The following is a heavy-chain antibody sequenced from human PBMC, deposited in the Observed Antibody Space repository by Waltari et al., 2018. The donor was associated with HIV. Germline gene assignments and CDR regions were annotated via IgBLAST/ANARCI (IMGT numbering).Heavy chain of an antibody. Sequence: QLQLQESGPGLVKSSETLSLTCTVSGGSMTSSSYYWGWIRQPPGKGLEWIGSMSYSGSTYNSPALRSRLTISVDTSKNQFSLKLTSVTAADTAMYYCARSFSGYSNYFDPWGQGTLVTVSS. CDR3: ARSFSGYSNYFDP. CDR2: MSYSGST. J-gene: IGHJ5*02. D-gene: IGHD4-4*01. CDR1: GGSMTSSSYY. V-gene: IGHV4-39*01.